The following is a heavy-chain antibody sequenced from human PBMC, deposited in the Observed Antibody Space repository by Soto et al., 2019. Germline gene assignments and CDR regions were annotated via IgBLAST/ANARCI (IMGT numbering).Heavy chain of an antibody. CDR2: INPSGGST. Sequence: ASVKVSCKASGYTFTSYYMHWVRQAPGQGLEWMGIINPSGGSTSYAQKFQGRVTMTRDTSTSTVYMELSSLRSEDTAVYYCASSYYYDISGYSLFDYWGQGTLVTVSS. V-gene: IGHV1-46*01. CDR1: GYTFTSYY. D-gene: IGHD3-22*01. J-gene: IGHJ4*02. CDR3: ASSYYYDISGYSLFDY.